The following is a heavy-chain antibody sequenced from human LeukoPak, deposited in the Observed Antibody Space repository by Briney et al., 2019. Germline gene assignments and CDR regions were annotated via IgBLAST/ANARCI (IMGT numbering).Heavy chain of an antibody. D-gene: IGHD4-11*01. CDR1: GGTFSSYA. J-gene: IGHJ4*02. CDR2: IIPIFGTA. CDR3: AKRTGGDYSPYFDY. V-gene: IGHV1-69*06. Sequence: SVKVSCKASGGTFSSYAISWVRQAPGQGLEWMGGIIPIFGTANYAQKFQGRVTITADKSTSTAYMELSSLRSEDTAVYYCAKRTGGDYSPYFDYWGQGTLVTVSS.